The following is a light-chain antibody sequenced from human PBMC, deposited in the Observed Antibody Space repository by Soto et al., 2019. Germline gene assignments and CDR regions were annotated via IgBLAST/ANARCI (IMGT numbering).Light chain of an antibody. Sequence: DIQMTQSPSSVSASVGDRVTITCRASQGISNWLAWYQQQPGNAPKLLIYGASSLRSGVPSRFSGGGSATPFSTIISSPPPQDVAAYYCQQNNTFFPRTFGGGTKVEIK. J-gene: IGKJ4*01. CDR3: QQNNTFFPRT. CDR1: QGISNW. CDR2: GAS. V-gene: IGKV1-12*01.